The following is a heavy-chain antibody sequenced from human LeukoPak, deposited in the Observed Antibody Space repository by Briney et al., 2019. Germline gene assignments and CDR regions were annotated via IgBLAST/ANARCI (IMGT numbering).Heavy chain of an antibody. CDR1: GFTFSVYS. J-gene: IGHJ4*02. CDR3: ARENWYRFEF. V-gene: IGHV3-11*04. CDR2: ISGSDNTI. D-gene: IGHD1-1*01. Sequence: GGSLRLSCEASGFTFSVYSMSWIRQAPGRGLEWVSYISGSDNTIYQADSVKGRFTISRDNAKNSVYLQLNSLRVEDTAVYYCARENWYRFEFWGQGTLVTVSS.